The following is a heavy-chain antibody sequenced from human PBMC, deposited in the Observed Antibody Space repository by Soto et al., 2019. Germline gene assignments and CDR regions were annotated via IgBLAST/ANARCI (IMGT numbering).Heavy chain of an antibody. J-gene: IGHJ3*02. D-gene: IGHD3-3*01. CDR2: IYYSEST. CDR3: ARDFWSGDDAFDI. Sequence: SETLPLTCTVSGGSMSSYYWSWIRQPPGKGLEWIGYIYYSESTNYNPSLKSRVTISVDTSKNQFSLKLSSVTAADTAVYYCARDFWSGDDAFDIWGQGTMVTVSS. CDR1: GGSMSSYY. V-gene: IGHV4-59*01.